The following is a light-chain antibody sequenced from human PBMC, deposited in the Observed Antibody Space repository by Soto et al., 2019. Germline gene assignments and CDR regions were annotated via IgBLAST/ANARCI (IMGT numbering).Light chain of an antibody. CDR3: QQYNNWPPST. Sequence: EIVMTQSTATLSVSPGERATLSCRASQSVSSNLAWYQQKPGQAPRLLIYGASTRATGIPARFSGSGSGTELTLTISSLQSEAFAVYYCQQYNNWPPSTFGQGTKLEIK. CDR2: GAS. CDR1: QSVSSN. V-gene: IGKV3-15*01. J-gene: IGKJ2*01.